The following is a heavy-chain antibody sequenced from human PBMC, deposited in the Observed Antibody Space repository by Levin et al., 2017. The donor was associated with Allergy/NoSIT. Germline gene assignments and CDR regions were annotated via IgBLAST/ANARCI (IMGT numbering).Heavy chain of an antibody. Sequence: GGSLRLSCAASGFTFSSYGMHWVRQAPGKGLEWVAVISYDGSNKYYADSVKGRFTISRDNSKNTLYLQMNSLRAEDTAVYYCAKEGYGDLSPYYYYGMDGWGQGTTVTVSS. V-gene: IGHV3-30*18. CDR3: AKEGYGDLSPYYYYGMDG. D-gene: IGHD4-17*01. J-gene: IGHJ6*02. CDR1: GFTFSSYG. CDR2: ISYDGSNK.